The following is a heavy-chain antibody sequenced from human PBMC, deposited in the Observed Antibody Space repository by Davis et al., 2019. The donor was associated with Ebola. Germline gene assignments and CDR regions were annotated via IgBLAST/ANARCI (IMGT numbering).Heavy chain of an antibody. CDR3: ARASYFYDVSGSQARVWMDV. CDR1: GGSISGHY. D-gene: IGHD3-22*01. V-gene: IGHV4-59*11. J-gene: IGHJ6*02. Sequence: PSETLSLTCTVSGGSISGHYWNWIRQPPGKGLEWIGYVYYSGSINYNPSLKSRVTISVDTSKNQFSLKLSSVTAADTAMYYCARASYFYDVSGSQARVWMDVWGQGTTVTVSS. CDR2: VYYSGSI.